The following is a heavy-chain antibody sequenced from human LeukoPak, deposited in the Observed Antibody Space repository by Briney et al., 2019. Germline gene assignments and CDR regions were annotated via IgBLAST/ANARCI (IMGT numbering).Heavy chain of an antibody. CDR1: GFTFGDYA. V-gene: IGHV3-49*04. J-gene: IGHJ4*02. CDR2: IRSKAYGGTT. D-gene: IGHD4-17*01. CDR3: TRVSVTSVFDY. Sequence: GGSLRLSXTASGFTFGDYAMSWVRQAPGEGLEWVGFIRSKAYGGTTEYAASVKGRFTISRDDSKSIAYLQMNSLKTEDTAVYYCTRVSVTSVFDYWGQGTLVTVSS.